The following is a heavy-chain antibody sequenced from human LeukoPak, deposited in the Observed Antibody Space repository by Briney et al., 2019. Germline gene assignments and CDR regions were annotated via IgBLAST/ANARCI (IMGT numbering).Heavy chain of an antibody. CDR1: GGSISSYY. D-gene: IGHD2-2*01. CDR3: ARGPKGYRSSTSCYLFDY. J-gene: IGHJ4*02. V-gene: IGHV4-59*08. Sequence: SETLSLTCTVSGGSISSYYWSWIRQPPGKGLEWIGYIYYSGSTNYNPSLKSRVTISVDTSKNQFSLKLSSVTAADTAVYYCARGPKGYRSSTSCYLFDYWGQGTLVTVSS. CDR2: IYYSGST.